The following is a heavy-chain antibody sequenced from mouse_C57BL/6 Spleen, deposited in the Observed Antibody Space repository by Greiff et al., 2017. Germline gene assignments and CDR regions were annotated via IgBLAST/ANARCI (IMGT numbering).Heavy chain of an antibody. CDR2: IDPSDSYT. J-gene: IGHJ2*01. V-gene: IGHV1-59*01. CDR3: ARWTGTNYFDY. Sequence: QVQLQQPGAELVRPGTSVKLSCKASGYTFTSYWMHWVKQRPGQGLEWIGVIDPSDSYTNYNQKFKGKATLTVDTSSSTAYMQLSSLTSEDSAVYYCARWTGTNYFDYWGQGTTLTVSS. D-gene: IGHD4-1*01. CDR1: GYTFTSYW.